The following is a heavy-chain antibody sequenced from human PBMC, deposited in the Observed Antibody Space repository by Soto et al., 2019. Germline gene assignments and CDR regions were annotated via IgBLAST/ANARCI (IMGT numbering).Heavy chain of an antibody. CDR2: INHSGST. Sequence: SETLSLTCAVYGGSFSGYYWSWIRQPPGKGLEWIGEINHSGSTNYNPSLKSRVTISVDTSKNQFSLKLSSVTAADTAVYYCARRPRRFYSSGYERYFDYWGQGTLVTVSS. J-gene: IGHJ4*02. D-gene: IGHD6-19*01. CDR1: GGSFSGYY. CDR3: ARRPRRFYSSGYERYFDY. V-gene: IGHV4-34*01.